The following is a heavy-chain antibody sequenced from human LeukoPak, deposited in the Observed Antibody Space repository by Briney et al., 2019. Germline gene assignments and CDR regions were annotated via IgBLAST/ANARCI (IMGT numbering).Heavy chain of an antibody. CDR2: ISSSSSYI. Sequence: GGSLRLSCAASGFTFSSYSMNWVRQAPGKGLEWVSSISSSSSYIYYADSVKGRFSISRDNAKNSLYPQMNSLRAEDTAVYYCARVSSGYDQTTDFDYWGQGTLVTVSS. CDR3: ARVSSGYDQTTDFDY. J-gene: IGHJ4*02. CDR1: GFTFSSYS. V-gene: IGHV3-21*01. D-gene: IGHD5-12*01.